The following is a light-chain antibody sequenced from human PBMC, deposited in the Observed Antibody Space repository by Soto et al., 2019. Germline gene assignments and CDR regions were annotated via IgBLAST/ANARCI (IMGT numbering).Light chain of an antibody. Sequence: QPVLTQPPSVSGAPGQRVTISCTGSSSNIGANYDVHWYQHLPGTAPKLLISGDSNRPSGVPDRFSGSKSGTSASLGITGLPAEDEADYYCQSYDSSLRGWVFGGGTKLTVL. V-gene: IGLV1-40*01. CDR2: GDS. CDR3: QSYDSSLRGWV. J-gene: IGLJ3*02. CDR1: SSNIGANYD.